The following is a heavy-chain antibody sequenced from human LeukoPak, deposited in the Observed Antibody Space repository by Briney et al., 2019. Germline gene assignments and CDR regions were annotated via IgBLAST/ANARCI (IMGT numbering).Heavy chain of an antibody. Sequence: PGGSLRLSCAASGFTVSSNYMSWVRQAPGKGLEWASVIYSGGSTYYADSVKGRFTISRDNSKNTLYLQMNSLRAEDTAVYYCARVDYYDSSGYYYEPWGQGTLVTVSS. J-gene: IGHJ5*02. CDR2: IYSGGST. D-gene: IGHD3-22*01. CDR1: GFTVSSNY. CDR3: ARVDYYDSSGYYYEP. V-gene: IGHV3-53*01.